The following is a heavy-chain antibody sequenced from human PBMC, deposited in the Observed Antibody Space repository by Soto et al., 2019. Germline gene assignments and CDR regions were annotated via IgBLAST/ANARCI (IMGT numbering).Heavy chain of an antibody. CDR2: INTGNGNT. J-gene: IGHJ4*02. CDR3: ARDRDYYDFWSGYFDF. V-gene: IGHV1-3*04. Sequence: ASVKVSCKASGYTFTTYAIHWVRQAPGQRLEWMGWINTGNGNTKYSQKFQGRVTITRDTSASTAYMELSSLRSEDTAVYYCARDRDYYDFWSGYFDFWGQGALVTVSS. D-gene: IGHD3-3*01. CDR1: GYTFTTYA.